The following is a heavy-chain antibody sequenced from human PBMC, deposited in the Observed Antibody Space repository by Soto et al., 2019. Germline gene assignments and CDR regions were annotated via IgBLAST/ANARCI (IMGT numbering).Heavy chain of an antibody. CDR1: GYTFTSYY. J-gene: IGHJ6*02. D-gene: IGHD1-7*01. Sequence: QVQLVQSGAEVKKPGASVKVSCKASGYTFTSYYMHWVRQAPGQGLEWMGIINPSGGSTSNAQKFQGRVTMTRDTSTSTVYMELSSLRSEDTAVYYCARDRWYNWNYLYYYYYGMDVWGQGTTVTVSS. V-gene: IGHV1-46*01. CDR2: INPSGGST. CDR3: ARDRWYNWNYLYYYYYGMDV.